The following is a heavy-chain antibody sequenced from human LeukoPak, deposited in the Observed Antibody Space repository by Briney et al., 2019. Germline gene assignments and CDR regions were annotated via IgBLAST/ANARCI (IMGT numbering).Heavy chain of an antibody. CDR3: ARDHPWRYCSGGSCYGDY. V-gene: IGHV3-7*01. CDR1: GFTFSSYW. D-gene: IGHD2-15*01. CDR2: IKQDGSEK. Sequence: PGGSLRLSCAASGFTFSSYWMSWVRQAPGKGLEWVANIKQDGSEKYYVDSVKGRFTISRDNAKNSLYLQMNSLRAEDTAVYYCARDHPWRYCSGGSCYGDYWGQGTLVTVSS. J-gene: IGHJ4*02.